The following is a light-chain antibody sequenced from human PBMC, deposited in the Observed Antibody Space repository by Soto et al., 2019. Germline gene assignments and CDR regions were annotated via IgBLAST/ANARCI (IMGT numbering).Light chain of an antibody. CDR1: SSDVGAYIY. CDR2: EVS. J-gene: IGLJ1*01. Sequence: QSALTQPASVSGSPGQSITISCTGTSSDVGAYIYVSWYQQHPGKAPKLIIYEVSNRPSGVSVRFSGSKSGDTASLTISGLQAEDEAEYYCSAYTSTNPLYVFGTGTKLTVL. CDR3: SAYTSTNPLYV. V-gene: IGLV2-14*01.